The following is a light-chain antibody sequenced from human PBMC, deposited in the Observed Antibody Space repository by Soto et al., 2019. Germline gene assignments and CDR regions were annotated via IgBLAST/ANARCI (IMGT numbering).Light chain of an antibody. CDR2: DVS. V-gene: IGLV2-11*01. J-gene: IGLJ6*01. Sequence: QSALTQPRSVSGSPGHSVTISCTGTSSDVGGYSYVSWYQQHPGKAPKLMISDVSKRPSGVPDRFSGSKFGNTASLTISGLQAEDEADYYCCSYAGEFTYVFGSGTQLTVL. CDR1: SSDVGGYSY. CDR3: CSYAGEFTYV.